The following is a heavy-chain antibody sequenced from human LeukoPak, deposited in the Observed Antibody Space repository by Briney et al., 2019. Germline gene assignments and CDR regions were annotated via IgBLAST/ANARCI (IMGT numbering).Heavy chain of an antibody. CDR1: GGSVSSGGYY. V-gene: IGHV4-61*08. J-gene: IGHJ5*02. Sequence: SETLSLTCTVSGGSVSSGGYYWGWLRQPPGKGLEWIGYIYYSGSTNYNPFLKSRVTISVDTSKNQFSLKLSSVTAADTAVYYCARHVDIVATSGFLPWGQGTLVTVSS. D-gene: IGHD5-12*01. CDR2: IYYSGST. CDR3: ARHVDIVATSGFLP.